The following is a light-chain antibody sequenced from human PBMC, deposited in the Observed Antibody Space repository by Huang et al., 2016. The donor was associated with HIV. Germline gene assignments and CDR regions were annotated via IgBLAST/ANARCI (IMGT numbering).Light chain of an antibody. CDR1: QRISSW. CDR3: QQYNRYSYT. J-gene: IGKJ2*01. CDR2: KAS. Sequence: DIQMTQSPSTLSASVGDRVTITCRASQRISSWLAWYQQKPGKAPKVLIYKASSLESGVPSRFRGSGSGTEFTLTISSLQPDDFATYYCQQYNRYSYTFGQGTNLEIE. V-gene: IGKV1-5*03.